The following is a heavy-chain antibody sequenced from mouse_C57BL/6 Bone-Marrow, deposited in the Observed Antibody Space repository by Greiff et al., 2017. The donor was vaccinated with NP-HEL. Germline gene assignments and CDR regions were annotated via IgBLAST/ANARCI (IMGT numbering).Heavy chain of an antibody. CDR3: ARYDGYYWFAY. CDR1: GFTFTDYY. Sequence: EVKLVESGGGLVQPGGSLSLSCAASGFTFTDYYMSWVRQPPGKALEWLGFIRNKANGYTTEYSASVKGRFTISRDNSHSILYLQMNALRAEDSATYYGARYDGYYWFAYWGQGTLVTVSA. D-gene: IGHD2-3*01. V-gene: IGHV7-3*01. J-gene: IGHJ3*01. CDR2: IRNKANGYTT.